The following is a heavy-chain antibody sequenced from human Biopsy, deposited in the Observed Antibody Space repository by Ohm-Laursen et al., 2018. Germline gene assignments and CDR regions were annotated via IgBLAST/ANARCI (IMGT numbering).Heavy chain of an antibody. J-gene: IGHJ5*02. CDR1: GGSVSSNVAY. V-gene: IGHV4-39*01. CDR2: IFYSGIT. CDR3: ARHPTGFWFDP. Sequence: SDTLSLTCPVSGGSVSSNVAYWAWIRQPPGKGLESIGSIFYSGITYYNPSLQSRFTMSVDTSKNQFSLNLTSVTAADTAVYYCARHPTGFWFDPWGQGTLVIVSS.